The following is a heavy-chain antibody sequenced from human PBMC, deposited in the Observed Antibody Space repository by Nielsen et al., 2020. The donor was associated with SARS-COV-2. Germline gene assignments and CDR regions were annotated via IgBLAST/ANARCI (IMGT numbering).Heavy chain of an antibody. CDR2: ISAYNGNT. V-gene: IGHV1-18*01. D-gene: IGHD1-26*01. CDR3: ASGERGPYYMDV. Sequence: ASVKVSCKASGGTFSSYAISWVRQAPGQGLEWMGWISAYNGNTNYAQKLQGRVTMTTDTSTSTAYMELRSLRSDDTAVYYCASGERGPYYMDVWGKGTTVTVSS. CDR1: GGTFSSYA. J-gene: IGHJ6*03.